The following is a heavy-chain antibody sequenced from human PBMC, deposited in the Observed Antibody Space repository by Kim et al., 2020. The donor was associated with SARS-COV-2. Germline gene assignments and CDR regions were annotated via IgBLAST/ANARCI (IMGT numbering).Heavy chain of an antibody. J-gene: IGHJ4*02. Sequence: GGSLSLSCAASGFTFSDFNMHWVRQAPGKGLIWVSRINDDGSDTRYADFAKGRFTISRDNAKNTLNLQIHSLRAEDTAVYYCARDLDYILFDYWGQGALVTVSS. V-gene: IGHV3-74*01. CDR3: ARDLDYILFDY. D-gene: IGHD4-4*01. CDR2: INDDGSDT. CDR1: GFTFSDFN.